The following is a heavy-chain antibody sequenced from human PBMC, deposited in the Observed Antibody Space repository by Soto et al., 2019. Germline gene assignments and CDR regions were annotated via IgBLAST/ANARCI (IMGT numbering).Heavy chain of an antibody. CDR1: GFTFSSYG. D-gene: IGHD3-16*01. J-gene: IGHJ4*02. V-gene: IGHV3-30*18. Sequence: GGSLRLSCAASGFTFSSYGMHWVRQAPGKGLEWVAVISYDGSNKYYADSVKGRFTISRDNSKNTLYLQMNSLRAEDTAVYYCAKPRRPYDYVWGSPYYWGQGTLVTVSS. CDR2: ISYDGSNK. CDR3: AKPRRPYDYVWGSPYY.